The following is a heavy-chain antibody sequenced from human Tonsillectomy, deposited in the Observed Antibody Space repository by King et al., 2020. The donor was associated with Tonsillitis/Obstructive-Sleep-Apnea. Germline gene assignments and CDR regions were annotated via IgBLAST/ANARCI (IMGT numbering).Heavy chain of an antibody. CDR3: AKDPLNYDFWSGPDY. D-gene: IGHD3-3*01. CDR1: GFTFSSYG. CDR2: ISYDGSNK. V-gene: IGHV3-30*18. Sequence: VQLVESGGGVVQPGRSLRLSCAASGFTFSSYGMHWVRQAPGKGLEWVAVISYDGSNKYYADSVKGRFTISRDNSKNTLYLQMNSLRAEDTAGYYCAKDPLNYDFWSGPDYWGQGTLVTVSS. J-gene: IGHJ4*02.